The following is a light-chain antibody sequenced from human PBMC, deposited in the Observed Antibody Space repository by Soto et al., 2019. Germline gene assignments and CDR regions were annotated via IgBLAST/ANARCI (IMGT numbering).Light chain of an antibody. V-gene: IGLV2-14*01. CDR3: SSYTTTSTVV. CDR2: EVT. CDR1: SSDIGGHNY. J-gene: IGLJ2*01. Sequence: QSVLTQPASVSGSPGQSIPVSCTGTSSDIGGHNYVSWSQQHPGKVPKLIIYEVTNRPSGVSNRFSGSKSGNTASLTVSGLQAEDEPDYYCSSYTTTSTVVFGGGTQLTVL.